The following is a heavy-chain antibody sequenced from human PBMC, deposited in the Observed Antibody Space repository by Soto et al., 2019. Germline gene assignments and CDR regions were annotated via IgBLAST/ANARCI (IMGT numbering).Heavy chain of an antibody. CDR2: ISTNGGRT. Sequence: GGSLRLSCSASGFTFTTYAMYWVRQAPGQGLEYVSAISTNGGRTDYANSVMGRFSISRDNSKNTLYLQMSSLRAEDTAMYYCVKVPRSIIVPSYLGYWGRGTLVTVSS. CDR3: VKVPRSIIVPSYLGY. D-gene: IGHD3-22*01. V-gene: IGHV3-64D*08. J-gene: IGHJ4*02. CDR1: GFTFTTYA.